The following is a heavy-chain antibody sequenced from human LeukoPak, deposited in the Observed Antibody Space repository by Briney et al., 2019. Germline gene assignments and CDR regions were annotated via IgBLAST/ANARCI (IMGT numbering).Heavy chain of an antibody. CDR3: ATDGAGFDT. CDR1: GFTFNDYY. J-gene: IGHJ5*02. Sequence: GGSPRLSCAASGFTFNDYYMSWIRQAPGKGLEWLSYINIGGTNTHYADSVKGRFTNSRDNAKKSLYLEMNNLRAEDTAVYYCATDGAGFDTWGQGVLVTVSS. V-gene: IGHV3-11*01. CDR2: INIGGTNT.